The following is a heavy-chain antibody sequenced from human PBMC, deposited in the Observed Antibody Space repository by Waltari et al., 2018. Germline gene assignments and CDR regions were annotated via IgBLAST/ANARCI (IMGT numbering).Heavy chain of an antibody. J-gene: IGHJ4*02. CDR2: MNPNIGGT. CDR1: GYVFTDYY. D-gene: IGHD1-26*01. Sequence: QAQLVQSGAEVKQPGASVKVSCKASGYVFTDYYMHWVRQAPGHGLEWLGWMNPNIGGTNYAQKFQGRVTLTRDTSINTAYMELSSLRSDDTAVYYCATYLRSSGSYSLIYWGQGTLVAVSS. V-gene: IGHV1-2*02. CDR3: ATYLRSSGSYSLIY.